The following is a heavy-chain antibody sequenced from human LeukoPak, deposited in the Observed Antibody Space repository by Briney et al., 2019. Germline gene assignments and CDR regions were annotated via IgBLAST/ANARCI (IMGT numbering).Heavy chain of an antibody. CDR2: IYYSESI. V-gene: IGHV4-39*01. J-gene: IGHJ4*02. D-gene: IGHD3-16*02. Sequence: SETLSLTXTVSGGSISSSSYYWGWIGQPPGKGLQCFGSIYYSESIYYNPSLKSRVTISVDTSKNQFSLKLSSVTAADTAVYYCARGFSARDYVWGSYRSGYFDYWGQGTLVTVSS. CDR3: ARGFSARDYVWGSYRSGYFDY. CDR1: GGSISSSSYY.